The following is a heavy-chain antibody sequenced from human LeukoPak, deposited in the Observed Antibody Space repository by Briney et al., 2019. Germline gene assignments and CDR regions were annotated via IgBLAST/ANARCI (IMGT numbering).Heavy chain of an antibody. Sequence: ASVKVSCKASGYTFTGYYMHWVRHAPGQGHERMGWINPNSGGTNYSQKSQDRVTMTTDTSISTDYMELSRLRSDDTAVYYCRYYYYYMDVWGRGTTVTVSS. J-gene: IGHJ6*03. CDR1: GYTFTGYY. CDR2: INPNSGGT. V-gene: IGHV1-2*02. CDR3: RYYYYYMDV.